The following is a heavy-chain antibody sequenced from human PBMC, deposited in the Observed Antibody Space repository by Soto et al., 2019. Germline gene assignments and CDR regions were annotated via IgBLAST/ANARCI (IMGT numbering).Heavy chain of an antibody. CDR3: ARVYSSGSDY. V-gene: IGHV5-51*01. CDR1: VYSFTTYW. D-gene: IGHD6-19*01. J-gene: IGHJ4*02. CDR2: IYPGDSDT. Sequence: GESLKISCKGSVYSFTTYWIGWVRQMPGKGLEWMGIIYPGDSDTKYSPSFQGQVTISADKSINTAYLQWSSLQASDSAMYYCARVYSSGSDYWGQGTLVTVS.